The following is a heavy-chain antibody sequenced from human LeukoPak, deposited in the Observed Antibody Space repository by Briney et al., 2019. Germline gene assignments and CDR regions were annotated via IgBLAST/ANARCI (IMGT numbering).Heavy chain of an antibody. Sequence: PGGSLRLSCAASGLTVSSSYMSWVRQAPGKGLEWVSVIYSGGSTYYADSVKGRFTISRDNSKNTLYLQMNSLRGEDTAVYYCARLVASLYYSDYWGQGTLVTVSS. CDR2: IYSGGST. CDR1: GLTVSSSY. D-gene: IGHD5-12*01. CDR3: ARLVASLYYSDY. J-gene: IGHJ4*02. V-gene: IGHV3-66*04.